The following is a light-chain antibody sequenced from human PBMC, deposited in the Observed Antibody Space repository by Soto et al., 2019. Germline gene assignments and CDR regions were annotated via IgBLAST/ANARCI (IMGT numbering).Light chain of an antibody. Sequence: QSVLTQPPSVSEAPRQRVTISCSGSSSNIGNNAVNSYQQLPGKAPKLLIYYDDLLPSGVSDRFSGSSSGTSASLAISGLQSEDEADYYCAAWDDSRNGVVFGGGTKVTVL. V-gene: IGLV1-36*01. CDR1: SSNIGNNA. J-gene: IGLJ2*01. CDR2: YDD. CDR3: AAWDDSRNGVV.